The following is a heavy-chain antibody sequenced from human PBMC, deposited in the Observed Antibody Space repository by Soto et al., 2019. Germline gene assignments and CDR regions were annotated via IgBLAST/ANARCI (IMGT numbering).Heavy chain of an antibody. CDR3: ARGTPKPGVDY. CDR1: GFNFRSYW. D-gene: IGHD7-27*01. J-gene: IGHJ4*02. V-gene: IGHV3-7*03. Sequence: EVQLVESGGGLVQPGGSLRLACAASGFNFRSYWMHWVRQAPGKGLEWVANIKEDGREMHYVDSVKGRFTGSRDNAKNSLYLQMNSLRDEDTAVYYCARGTPKPGVDYWGLGTLVTVSS. CDR2: IKEDGREM.